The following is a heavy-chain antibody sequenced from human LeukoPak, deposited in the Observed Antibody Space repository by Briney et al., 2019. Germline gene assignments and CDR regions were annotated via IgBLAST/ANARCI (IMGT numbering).Heavy chain of an antibody. CDR3: ARTHGYYYGMDV. Sequence: PSETLSLTCTVSGGSISSYYRSWIRPPPGKGLEWIGYIYYSGSTNYNPSLKSRVTISVDTSKNQFSLKLSSVTAADTAVYYCARTHGYYYGMDVWGKGTTVTVSS. CDR2: IYYSGST. J-gene: IGHJ6*04. V-gene: IGHV4-59*01. CDR1: GGSISSYY.